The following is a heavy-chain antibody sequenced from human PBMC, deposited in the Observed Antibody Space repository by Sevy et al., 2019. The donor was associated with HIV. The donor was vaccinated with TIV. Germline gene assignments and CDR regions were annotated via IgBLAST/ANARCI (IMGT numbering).Heavy chain of an antibody. D-gene: IGHD3-16*02. CDR1: GFTFSSYS. CDR3: AREGLRLGELSLIDY. J-gene: IGHJ4*02. V-gene: IGHV3-21*01. CDR2: ISSSSSYI. Sequence: GGSLRLSCAASGFTFSSYSMNWVRQAPGKGLEWVSSISSSSSYIYYADSVKGRFTISRDNAKNSLYLQMNSLRAEDRAVYYCAREGLRLGELSLIDYWGQGTLVTVSS.